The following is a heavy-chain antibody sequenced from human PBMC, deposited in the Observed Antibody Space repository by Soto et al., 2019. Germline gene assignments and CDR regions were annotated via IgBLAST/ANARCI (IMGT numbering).Heavy chain of an antibody. CDR2: IYYSGST. J-gene: IGHJ4*02. CDR1: GGSICSSSYY. V-gene: IGHV4-39*01. Sequence: SETRSHTYSVGGGSICSSSYYWGWIRQPPGKGLEWIGSIYYSGSTYYNPSLKSRVTISVDTSKNQFSLKLSSVTAADTAVYYCARRLAVAGTFFDYWGQGTLVTVSS. D-gene: IGHD6-19*01. CDR3: ARRLAVAGTFFDY.